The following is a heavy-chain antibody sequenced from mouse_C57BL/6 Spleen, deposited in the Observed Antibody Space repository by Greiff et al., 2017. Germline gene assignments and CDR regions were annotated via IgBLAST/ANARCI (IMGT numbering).Heavy chain of an antibody. CDR2: ISYDGSN. CDR1: GYSITSGYY. D-gene: IGHD4-1*01. Sequence: EVKLQESGPGLVKPSQSLSLTCSVTGYSITSGYYWNWVRQFPGNKLEWMGYISYDGSNNYNPSLKNRISITRDTSKNQFFLKLNSVTTEDTATYYCARAVNCLDYWGQGTTLTVSS. CDR3: ARAVNCLDY. J-gene: IGHJ2*01. V-gene: IGHV3-6*01.